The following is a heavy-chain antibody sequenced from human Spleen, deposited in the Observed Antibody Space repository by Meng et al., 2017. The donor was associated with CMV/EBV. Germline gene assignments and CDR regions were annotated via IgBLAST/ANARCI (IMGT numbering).Heavy chain of an antibody. CDR1: GFTFDDYA. CDR2: ISWNSGSI. CDR3: AKAPGKDAFDI. V-gene: IGHV3-9*01. J-gene: IGHJ3*02. Sequence: SLKISCAASGFTFDDYAMHWVRQAPGKGLEWVSGISWNSGSIGYADSVKGRFTISRDNAKNSLYLQMNSLRAEDTALYYCAKAPGKDAFDIWGQGTMVTVSS.